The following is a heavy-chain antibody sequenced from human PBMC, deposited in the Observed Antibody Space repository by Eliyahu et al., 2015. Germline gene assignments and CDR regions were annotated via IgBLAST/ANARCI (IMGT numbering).Heavy chain of an antibody. Sequence: EVQLLESGGGLVQPGGSLRLSCAASGFTFSSYAMSWVRQAPGKGLGWVSSISGSGGYTFYADSVKGRFTVSRVNSNNTLYLQMNSLRAEDTAVYYCAKYSSAWYAYDAFDIWGQGTMVTVSS. V-gene: IGHV3-23*01. CDR3: AKYSSAWYAYDAFDI. D-gene: IGHD6-19*01. CDR2: ISGSGGYT. CDR1: GFTFSSYA. J-gene: IGHJ3*02.